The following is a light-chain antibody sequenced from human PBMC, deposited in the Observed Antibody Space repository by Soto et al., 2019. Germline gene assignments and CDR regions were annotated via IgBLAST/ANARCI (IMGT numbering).Light chain of an antibody. V-gene: IGKV1-33*01. J-gene: IGKJ2*01. CDR1: QDISNY. CDR3: QQYGSPPHT. CDR2: DAS. Sequence: DIQMTQSPSSLSASVGDRVTITCQASQDISNYLNWYQQKPGKAPKLLIYDASNLETGVPSRFSGSGSGTDFTFTISSLQPEDIATYYCQQYGSPPHTFGQGTKLEIK.